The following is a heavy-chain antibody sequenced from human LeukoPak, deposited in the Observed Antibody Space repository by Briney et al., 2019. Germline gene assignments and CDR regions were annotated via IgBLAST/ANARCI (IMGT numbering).Heavy chain of an antibody. J-gene: IGHJ4*02. CDR1: GFTFDDYG. Sequence: PGGSLRLSCAASGFTFDDYGMSWVRQAPGKGLEWVSGINWNGGSTGYADSVKGRFTISRDNAKNSLYLQMNSLRAEDTAVYYCARGGEDSSSWYSMITFGGVIVSYYFDYWGQGTLVTVSS. V-gene: IGHV3-20*04. CDR2: INWNGGST. D-gene: IGHD3-16*02. CDR3: ARGGEDSSSWYSMITFGGVIVSYYFDY.